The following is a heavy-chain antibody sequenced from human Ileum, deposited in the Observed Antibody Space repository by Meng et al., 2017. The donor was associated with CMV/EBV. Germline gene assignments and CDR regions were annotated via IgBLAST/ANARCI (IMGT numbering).Heavy chain of an antibody. J-gene: IGHJ5*02. CDR3: ARSIVVVPATLYGNWFDP. CDR2: VYHSGST. Sequence: SQTLSLTCSVSDYSISSGFYWGWIRQTPGKGLEWIGSVYHSGSTYYNPSLKSRITISVDTSKNQISLKLSSVTAADMAVYYCARSIVVVPATLYGNWFDPWGQGTLVTVSS. D-gene: IGHD2-2*01. V-gene: IGHV4-38-2*02. CDR1: DYSISSGFY.